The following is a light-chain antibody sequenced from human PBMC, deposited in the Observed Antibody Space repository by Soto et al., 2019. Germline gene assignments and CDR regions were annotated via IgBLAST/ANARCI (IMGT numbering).Light chain of an antibody. CDR2: LGS. V-gene: IGKV2-28*01. CDR3: LQARWT. CDR1: QSLLHSNGYNY. J-gene: IGKJ1*01. Sequence: DIVMTQSPLSLPVTPGEPASISCRSSQSLLHSNGYNYLDWYLQKLGQSPQLLIYLGSNRASGVPDRFSGSGSGTDFTLKISRVESEDVGVYYCLQARWTVGQGTKVEIK.